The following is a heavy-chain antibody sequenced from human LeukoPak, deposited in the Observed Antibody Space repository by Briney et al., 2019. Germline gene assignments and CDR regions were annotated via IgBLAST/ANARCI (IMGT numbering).Heavy chain of an antibody. J-gene: IGHJ4*02. Sequence: PSETLSLTCTVSGGSISSGGYYWSWIRQHPGKGLEWIGYIYYSGSTYYNPSLKSRVTISVDTSKNQFSLKLSSVTAADTAVYYCARHADYGDYGFASVGLDYWGQGTLVTVSS. CDR1: GGSISSGGYY. CDR2: IYYSGST. D-gene: IGHD4-17*01. V-gene: IGHV4-31*03. CDR3: ARHADYGDYGFASVGLDY.